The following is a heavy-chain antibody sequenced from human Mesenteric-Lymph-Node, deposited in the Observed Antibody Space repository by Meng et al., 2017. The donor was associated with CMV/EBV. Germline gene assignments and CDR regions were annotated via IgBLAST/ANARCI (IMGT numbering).Heavy chain of an antibody. V-gene: IGHV3-30*19. CDR2: VSYDGSDK. J-gene: IGHJ4*02. CDR1: GLTFNRYG. Sequence: RAGSGLTFNRYGRNRGRQGPGKGLEWVGVVSYDGSDKYYAGSVKGRFTISRNDSKNTVYLQMESLRGEDSAVYYCARGAWGQYFDSWGQGTLVTVSS. CDR3: ARGAWGQYFDS. D-gene: IGHD1-26*01.